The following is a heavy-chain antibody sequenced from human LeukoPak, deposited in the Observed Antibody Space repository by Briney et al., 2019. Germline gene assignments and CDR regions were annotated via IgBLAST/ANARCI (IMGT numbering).Heavy chain of an antibody. CDR2: IYHSGST. J-gene: IGHJ6*02. CDR3: ARDNRKVERRVSYYYGMDV. CDR1: GGSISSGGYS. D-gene: IGHD1-1*01. Sequence: SQTLSLTCTVSGGSISSGGYSWSWIRQPPGKGLEWIGYIYHSGSTYYNPSLKSRVTISVDRSKNQFSLKLSSVTAADTAVYYCARDNRKVERRVSYYYGMDVWGQGTTVTVSS. V-gene: IGHV4-30-2*01.